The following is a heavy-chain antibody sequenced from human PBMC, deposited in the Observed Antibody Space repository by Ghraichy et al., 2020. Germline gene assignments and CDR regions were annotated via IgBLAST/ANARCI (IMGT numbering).Heavy chain of an antibody. CDR3: ARQRNLVATIGAFDI. J-gene: IGHJ3*02. V-gene: IGHV5-51*01. D-gene: IGHD5-12*01. CDR1: GYSFTNYW. CDR2: IYPGDSDT. Sequence: KVSCQGSGYSFTNYWIGWVRQMPGKGLEWMGIIYPGDSDTRYSPSFQGQVTISVDKSISTAYLQWSSLKASDTAMYYCARQRNLVATIGAFDIWGQGTMVTVSS.